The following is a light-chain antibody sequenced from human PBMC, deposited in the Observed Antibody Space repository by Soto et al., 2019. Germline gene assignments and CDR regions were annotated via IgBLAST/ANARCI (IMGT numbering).Light chain of an antibody. Sequence: QAVVTQPASVSGSPGQSITISCTGTSSDVGGYNYVSWYQQHPGKAPKLMIYEVSNRPSGVSNRFSGSKSGNTASLTISGLQAEDEADYYCSSFTITSPRVFGGGTKVTVL. CDR1: SSDVGGYNY. V-gene: IGLV2-14*01. J-gene: IGLJ2*01. CDR3: SSFTITSPRV. CDR2: EVS.